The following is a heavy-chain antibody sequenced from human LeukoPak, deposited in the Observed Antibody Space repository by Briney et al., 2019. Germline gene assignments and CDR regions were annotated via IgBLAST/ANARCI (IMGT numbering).Heavy chain of an antibody. J-gene: IGHJ3*02. CDR2: ISSSSSYI. D-gene: IGHD3-22*01. V-gene: IGHV3-21*01. CDR3: AKEAVHYYDSSGYGGAFDI. Sequence: GGSLRLSCAASGFTFSSYSMNWVRQAPGKGLEWVSSISSSSSYIYYADSVKGRFTISRDNAKNSLYLQMNSLRAEDTAVYYCAKEAVHYYDSSGYGGAFDIWGQGTMVTVSS. CDR1: GFTFSSYS.